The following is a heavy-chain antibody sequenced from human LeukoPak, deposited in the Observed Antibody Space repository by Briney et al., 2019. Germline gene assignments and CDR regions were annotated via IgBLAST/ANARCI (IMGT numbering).Heavy chain of an antibody. CDR2: INPNSGGT. V-gene: IGHV1-2*02. D-gene: IGHD4-17*01. CDR3: ARADDDYSYFDY. J-gene: IGHJ4*02. Sequence: ASVKVSCEASGYTFTGYYMHWVRQAPGQGLEWMGWINPNSGGTNYAQKFQGRVTMTRDTSISTAYMDLSRLRSGDTAVYYCARADDDYSYFDYWGQGTLVTVSS. CDR1: GYTFTGYY.